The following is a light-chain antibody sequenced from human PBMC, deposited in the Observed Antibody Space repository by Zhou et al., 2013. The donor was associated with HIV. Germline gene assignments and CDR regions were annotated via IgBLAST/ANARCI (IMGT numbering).Light chain of an antibody. CDR1: QIISNY. CDR2: AAS. V-gene: IGKV1-39*01. Sequence: DIQMTQSPSSLSASVGDRVTITCRASQIISNYLNWYQQRPGRAPKLLIYAASNLQSGVPSRFSGSVSGTDFTLTISSLQPDDFATYYCQQYDSYAYTFGQGTKLDI. CDR3: QQYDSYAYT. J-gene: IGKJ2*01.